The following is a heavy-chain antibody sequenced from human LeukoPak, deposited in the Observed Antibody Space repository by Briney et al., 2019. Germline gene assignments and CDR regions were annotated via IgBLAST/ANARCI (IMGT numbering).Heavy chain of an antibody. V-gene: IGHV3-74*01. J-gene: IGHJ4*02. CDR3: ARARGNTYGYFEH. CDR2: INGDASST. CDR1: GLTLSGYW. D-gene: IGHD5-18*01. Sequence: PGGSLRLSCAASGLTLSGYWMHWVRQAPGKGLVWVSRINGDASSTSYADSVKGRFTISRDNAKSTLYLQMNSLRVEDTAVYYCARARGNTYGYFEHWGQGTLVTVSS.